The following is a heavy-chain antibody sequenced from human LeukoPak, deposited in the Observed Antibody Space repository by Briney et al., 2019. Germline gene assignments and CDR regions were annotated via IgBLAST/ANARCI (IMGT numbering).Heavy chain of an antibody. CDR1: GYTFTSYG. V-gene: IGHV1-18*01. Sequence: GASVKVSCKASGYTFTSYGISWVRQAPGQGLEWMGWISAYNGNTNYAQKLQGRVTMTTDTSTSTAYMELRSLRSDDTAVYYCARGRPDIVVVPAESYYMDVWGKGTTVTVSS. D-gene: IGHD2-2*01. J-gene: IGHJ6*03. CDR2: ISAYNGNT. CDR3: ARGRPDIVVVPAESYYMDV.